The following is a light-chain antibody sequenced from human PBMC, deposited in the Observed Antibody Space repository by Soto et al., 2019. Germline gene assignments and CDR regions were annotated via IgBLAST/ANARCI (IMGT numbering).Light chain of an antibody. V-gene: IGLV1-51*01. J-gene: IGLJ2*01. CDR3: GTWDTSLSAVL. CDR2: DDN. Sequence: QSVLTQPPSVSAAPGQKVTISCSGSSSNIGNNDVAWYHQLPGTIPKLLIYDDNKRSSGIPDRFSGSTSGTSATLGITGLQAEDEADYYCGTWDTSLSAVLFGGGTKVTVL. CDR1: SSNIGNND.